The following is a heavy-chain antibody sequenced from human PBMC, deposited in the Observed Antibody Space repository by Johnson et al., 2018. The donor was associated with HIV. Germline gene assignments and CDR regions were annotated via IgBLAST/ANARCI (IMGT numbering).Heavy chain of an antibody. CDR3: AREGGNAFDI. V-gene: IGHV3-30*01. Sequence: QVQLVESGGGLVQPGGSLRLSCAASGFTFSNYAMHWVRQAPGKGLEWVALISYDGRSKYYADSVRGRLTISRDNSKNTVYLQMNSLRIEDTAVYSCAREGGNAFDIWGHGTMVTVSS. CDR2: ISYDGRSK. J-gene: IGHJ3*02. D-gene: IGHD3-16*01. CDR1: GFTFSNYA.